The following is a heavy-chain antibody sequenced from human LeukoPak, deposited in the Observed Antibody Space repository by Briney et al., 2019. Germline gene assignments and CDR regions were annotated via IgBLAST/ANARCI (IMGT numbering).Heavy chain of an antibody. CDR3: ARTRVYYYGMDV. CDR2: IIPILGIA. V-gene: IGHV1-69*04. Sequence: ASVKVSCKASGGTFSSYAISWVRQAPGQGLEWMGRIIPILGIANYAQKFQGRVTITADKSTSTAYMELSSLRSEDTAVYYCARTRVYYYGMDVWGQGTTVTVSS. J-gene: IGHJ6*02. CDR1: GGTFSSYA.